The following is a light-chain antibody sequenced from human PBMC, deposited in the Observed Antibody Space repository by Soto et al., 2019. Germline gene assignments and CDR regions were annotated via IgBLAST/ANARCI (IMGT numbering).Light chain of an antibody. Sequence: DIQMTQSPSSLSASVGDRVTITCQASQDISNYLNWYQQKPGKAPKLLIYDASNLGTGVPSRFSGSGSGTDFTFTISSLQPEDIATYYCQQYVNLPRRTFGQGTKLEIK. CDR3: QQYVNLPRRT. V-gene: IGKV1-33*01. CDR2: DAS. CDR1: QDISNY. J-gene: IGKJ2*01.